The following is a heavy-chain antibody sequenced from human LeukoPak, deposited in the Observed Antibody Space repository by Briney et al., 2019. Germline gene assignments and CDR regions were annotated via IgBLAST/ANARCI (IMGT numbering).Heavy chain of an antibody. D-gene: IGHD1-7*01. V-gene: IGHV4-38-2*02. CDR2: IYHSGST. J-gene: IGHJ6*03. Sequence: SETLSLTCTVSGYSISSGYYWGWIRQPPGKGLEWIGSIYHSGSTYYNPSLKSRVTISVDTSKNQFSLKLSSVTAADTAVYYCARMSNFHMDVWGKGTTVTISS. CDR1: GYSISSGYY. CDR3: ARMSNFHMDV.